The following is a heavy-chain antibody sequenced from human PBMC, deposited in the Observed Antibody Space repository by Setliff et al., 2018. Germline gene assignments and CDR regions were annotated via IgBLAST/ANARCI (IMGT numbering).Heavy chain of an antibody. D-gene: IGHD2-15*01. CDR1: GYTFTGRY. CDR3: ASKHCDVVDCQLPIFDY. V-gene: IGHV1-2*02. Sequence: ASVKVSCKASGYTFTGRYIHWVRQAPGQGFEWMGWVNPNSGGTMYAQKFQGRVTMTRDTSISTAYMELSSLTSDDTAVYYCASKHCDVVDCQLPIFDYWGQGTLVTV. J-gene: IGHJ4*02. CDR2: VNPNSGGT.